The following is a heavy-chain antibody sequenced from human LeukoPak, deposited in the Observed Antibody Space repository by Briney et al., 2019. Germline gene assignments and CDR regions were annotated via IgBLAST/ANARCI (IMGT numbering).Heavy chain of an antibody. CDR2: IKQDGSEK. CDR1: GFTFSSYW. J-gene: IGHJ4*02. Sequence: PGGSLRLSCAASGFTFSSYWMSWVRQAPGKGLEWVANIKQDGSEKYYVDSVEGRFTISRDNAKNSLYLQMNSLRAEDTAVYYCARDQGLSVADLFDYWGQGTLVTVSS. V-gene: IGHV3-7*03. CDR3: ARDQGLSVADLFDY. D-gene: IGHD6-19*01.